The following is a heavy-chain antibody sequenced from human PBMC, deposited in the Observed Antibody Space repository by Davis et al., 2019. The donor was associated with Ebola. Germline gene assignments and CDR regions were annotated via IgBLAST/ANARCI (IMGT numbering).Heavy chain of an antibody. Sequence: GESLKISCAASGFTFSSYSMNWVRQAPGKGLEWVSSISSSSSYIYYADSVKGRFTISRDNAKNSLYLQMNSLRAEDTAVYYCARDREQWLGFLDYWGQGTLVTVSS. D-gene: IGHD6-19*01. V-gene: IGHV3-21*01. CDR1: GFTFSSYS. CDR2: ISSSSSYI. J-gene: IGHJ4*02. CDR3: ARDREQWLGFLDY.